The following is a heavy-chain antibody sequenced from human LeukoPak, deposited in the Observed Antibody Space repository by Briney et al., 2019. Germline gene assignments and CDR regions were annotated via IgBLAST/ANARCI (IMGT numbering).Heavy chain of an antibody. CDR3: AKEEITIFGVVIPTYYMDV. Sequence: GGSLRLSCAASGFSFSDYGMHWVRQAPGKGLEWVAFIRYNGNTKYYADSVKGRFTISRDNSKNTLYLQMNSLRAEDTAVYYCAKEEITIFGVVIPTYYMDVWGKGTTVTVSS. J-gene: IGHJ6*03. CDR1: GFSFSDYG. V-gene: IGHV3-30*02. D-gene: IGHD3-3*01. CDR2: IRYNGNTK.